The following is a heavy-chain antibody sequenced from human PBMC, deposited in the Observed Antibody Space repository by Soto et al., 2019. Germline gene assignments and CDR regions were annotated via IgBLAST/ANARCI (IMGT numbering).Heavy chain of an antibody. D-gene: IGHD1-1*01. CDR1: GYSFSRNW. J-gene: IGHJ4*02. V-gene: IGHV5-51*01. CDR3: ERHYNGFDY. Sequence: LGESLKISCKDSGYSFSRNWIAWVRQMPGKGLEWMGVIFSGDSDTRFSPSFQGQVTISVDKSINTAYLQWSILKASDTAMYYCERHYNGFDYWGQGTLVTVSS. CDR2: IFSGDSDT.